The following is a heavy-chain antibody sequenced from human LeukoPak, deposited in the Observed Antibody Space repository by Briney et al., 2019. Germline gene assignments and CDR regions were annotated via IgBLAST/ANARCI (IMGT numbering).Heavy chain of an antibody. CDR2: IYHSETT. CDR3: ARRGYGAGTGIDY. Sequence: SGTLSLTCTVSGYSISSGSYWGWIRQPPGKGLEWIGNIYHSETTYYNPSLKSRATILVDTSKNQFSLKLRSVTAADTAVYYCARRGYGAGTGIDYWGQGTLVTVSS. V-gene: IGHV4-38-2*02. CDR1: GYSISSGSY. D-gene: IGHD6-19*01. J-gene: IGHJ4*02.